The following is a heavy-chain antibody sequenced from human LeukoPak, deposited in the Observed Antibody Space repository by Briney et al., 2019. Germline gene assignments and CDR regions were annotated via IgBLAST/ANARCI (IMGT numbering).Heavy chain of an antibody. D-gene: IGHD3-22*01. V-gene: IGHV1-2*02. CDR3: ASTDNYYDSSGYWP. Sequence: GASVKVSCKASGYTFTGYYMHWVRQAPGQGLEWMGWINPNSGGTNYAQKFQGRVTMTRDTSISTAYMELSRLRSDDTAVYYCASTDNYYDSSGYWPWGQGTLVTVSS. CDR2: INPNSGGT. CDR1: GYTFTGYY. J-gene: IGHJ5*02.